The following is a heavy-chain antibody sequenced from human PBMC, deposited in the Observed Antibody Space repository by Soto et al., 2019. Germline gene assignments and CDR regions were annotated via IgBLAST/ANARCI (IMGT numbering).Heavy chain of an antibody. Sequence: EVQLLESGGGLVRPGGSLRLSCAASGFTFSSYAMSWVRQAPGKGLEWVSAISGSGGSTYYTDSVKGRFTISRDNSKNTLYLQMNSLRAEDTAVYYCAKDHHYDSSGYLYWYFDLWGRGTLVTVSS. V-gene: IGHV3-23*01. CDR1: GFTFSSYA. D-gene: IGHD3-22*01. CDR2: ISGSGGST. CDR3: AKDHHYDSSGYLYWYFDL. J-gene: IGHJ2*01.